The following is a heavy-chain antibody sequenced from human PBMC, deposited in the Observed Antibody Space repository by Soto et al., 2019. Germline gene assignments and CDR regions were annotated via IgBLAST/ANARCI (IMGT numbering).Heavy chain of an antibody. CDR3: ARFDSSGWYPNWFDP. CDR2: IYYSGST. J-gene: IGHJ5*02. Sequence: PSETLSLTCTVSGGSISSSSYYWGWIRRPPGKGLEWIGSIYYSGSTYYNPSLKSRVTISVDTSKNQFSLKLSSVTAADTAVYYCARFDSSGWYPNWFDPWGQGTLVTVSS. D-gene: IGHD6-19*01. CDR1: GGSISSSSYY. V-gene: IGHV4-39*01.